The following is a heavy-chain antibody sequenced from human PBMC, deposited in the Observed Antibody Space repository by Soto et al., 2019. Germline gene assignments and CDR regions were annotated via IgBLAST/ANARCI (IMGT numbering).Heavy chain of an antibody. CDR2: IIPILGIA. V-gene: IGHV1-69*02. J-gene: IGHJ3*02. CDR1: GGTFSSYT. D-gene: IGHD3-22*01. CDR3: ARAGGYYDSSGYYDFGAFDI. Sequence: SVKVSCKASGGTFSSYTISWVRQAPGQGLEWMGRIIPILGIANYAQKFQGRVTITADKSTSTAYMELSSLRSEDTAVYYCARAGGYYDSSGYYDFGAFDIWGQGTMVTVSS.